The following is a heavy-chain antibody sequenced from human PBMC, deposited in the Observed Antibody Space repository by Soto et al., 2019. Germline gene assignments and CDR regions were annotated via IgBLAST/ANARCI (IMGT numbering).Heavy chain of an antibody. Sequence: SETLSLTCGVYDGSFSNNYWTWFRQPPGKGLEWIGEISPSGTTKYIPPLKSRVTISLDTSKMHSSLKVTSVTAADTAVYYCATSLWFGTQPEIWGQGTLVTV. D-gene: IGHD3-10*01. CDR2: ISPSGTT. V-gene: IGHV4-34*01. J-gene: IGHJ4*02. CDR1: DGSFSNNY. CDR3: ATSLWFGTQPEI.